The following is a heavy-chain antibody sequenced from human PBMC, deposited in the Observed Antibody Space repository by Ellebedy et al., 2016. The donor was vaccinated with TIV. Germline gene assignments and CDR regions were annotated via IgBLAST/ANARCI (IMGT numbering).Heavy chain of an antibody. V-gene: IGHV1-69*13. D-gene: IGHD2-2*01. CDR3: ARGAVPAASWFDP. CDR2: IIPIFGTA. Sequence: SVKVSCXASGGTFSSYAISWVRQAPGQGLEWMGGIIPIFGTANYAQKFQGRVTITADGSTSTAYMELSSLRSEDTAVYYCARGAVPAASWFDPWGQGTLVTVSS. CDR1: GGTFSSYA. J-gene: IGHJ5*02.